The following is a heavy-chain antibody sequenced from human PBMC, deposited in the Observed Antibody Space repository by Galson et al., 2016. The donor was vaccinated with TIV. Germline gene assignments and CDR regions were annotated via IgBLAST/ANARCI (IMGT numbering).Heavy chain of an antibody. D-gene: IGHD3-22*01. CDR1: GGSINSAGYY. CDR2: IHSSGIT. V-gene: IGHV4-31*11. CDR3: ARLFFFDTRNVLVGAFDV. J-gene: IGHJ3*01. Sequence: TLSLTCDVSGGSINSAGYYWSWLRQQSGEGLEWIAYIHSSGITYYNPSLKSRVTLSVETSKSQFSLNLSSMTAADTAVYFCARLFFFDTRNVLVGAFDVWGHGTMVSVSS.